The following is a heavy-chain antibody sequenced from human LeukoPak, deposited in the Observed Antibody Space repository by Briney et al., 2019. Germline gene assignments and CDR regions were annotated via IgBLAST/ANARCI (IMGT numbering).Heavy chain of an antibody. D-gene: IGHD3-3*01. Sequence: ASVKVSCKASGYTFTSYGISWVRQAPGQGLEWMGGISAYNGNTNYAQKLQGRVTMTTDTSTSTAYMELRSLRSDDTAVYYCARDGTIFGVVIRSKGWFDPWGQGTLVTVSS. CDR1: GYTFTSYG. CDR3: ARDGTIFGVVIRSKGWFDP. J-gene: IGHJ5*02. CDR2: ISAYNGNT. V-gene: IGHV1-18*01.